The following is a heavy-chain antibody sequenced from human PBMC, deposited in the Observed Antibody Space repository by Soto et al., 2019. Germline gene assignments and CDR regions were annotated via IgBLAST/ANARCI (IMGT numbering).Heavy chain of an antibody. CDR2: ISSSGRAI. D-gene: IGHD2-2*01. V-gene: IGHV3-11*01. Sequence: GGSLRLSCAVSGFTFSSYWMSWIRQAPGKGLEWVSYISSSGRAIYYADSVKGRFTISRDNAKKSLYLQMNSLRAEDTAVYYCARGAAAVEDWGQGTLVTVSS. CDR3: ARGAAAVED. CDR1: GFTFSSYW. J-gene: IGHJ4*02.